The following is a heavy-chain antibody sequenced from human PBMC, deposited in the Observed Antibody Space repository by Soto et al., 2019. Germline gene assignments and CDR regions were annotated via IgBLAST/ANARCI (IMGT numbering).Heavy chain of an antibody. V-gene: IGHV3-11*01. CDR2: IYFSITSI. Sequence: GGSLRLSCAASGFSFSDYYMSWIRQAPGTVLACLSYIYFSITSIYYAYSLLCLFTISTDTAKHSLYLQMNSLSAEASAVYYCARDIDPPGLFFDYWGQGTLVTVSS. CDR1: GFSFSDYY. D-gene: IGHD3-9*01. J-gene: IGHJ4*02. CDR3: ARDIDPPGLFFDY.